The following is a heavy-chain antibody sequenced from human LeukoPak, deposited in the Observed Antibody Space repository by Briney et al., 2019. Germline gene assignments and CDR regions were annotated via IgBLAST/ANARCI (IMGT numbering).Heavy chain of an antibody. CDR3: ARDPGDAFDI. CDR1: GFTFSSYE. D-gene: IGHD7-27*01. J-gene: IGHJ3*02. Sequence: GGSLRLSCAASGFTFSSYEMNWVRQAPGKGLEWVSYISSSGSTIYYADSVKGRFTISRDNAKNSLYLQMNSLRVEDTAVYYCARDPGDAFDIWGQGTMVTVSS. V-gene: IGHV3-48*03. CDR2: ISSSGSTI.